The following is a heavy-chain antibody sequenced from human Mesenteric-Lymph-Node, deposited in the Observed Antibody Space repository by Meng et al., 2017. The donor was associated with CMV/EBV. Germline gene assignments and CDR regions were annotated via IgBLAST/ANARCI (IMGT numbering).Heavy chain of an antibody. V-gene: IGHV3-7*03. J-gene: IGHJ6*02. CDR1: GFTFSSYW. CDR2: IKQDGSEK. CDR3: ARSLLGYHYYGMDV. Sequence: GESLKISCAASGFTFSSYWMSWVRQAPGKGLEWVANIKQDGSEKYYVDSVKGRFTISRDDSKSTLFLQMNSLTVEDTAVHYCARSLLGYHYYGMDVWGQGTTVTVSS.